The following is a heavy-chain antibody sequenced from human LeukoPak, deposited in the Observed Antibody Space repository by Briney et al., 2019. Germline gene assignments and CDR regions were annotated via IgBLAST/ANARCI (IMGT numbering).Heavy chain of an antibody. D-gene: IGHD3-10*01. CDR1: GYTFTTHG. Sequence: PGASVKVSCKASGYTFTTHGITWVRQAPGQGLEWMGWISPDSGNTNCAQNLQDRITMTTDTSTTTAYMELRSLRSDDTAVYYCAMGMVRGVIIPHYWGQGTLVIVSS. V-gene: IGHV1-18*01. CDR2: ISPDSGNT. J-gene: IGHJ4*02. CDR3: AMGMVRGVIIPHY.